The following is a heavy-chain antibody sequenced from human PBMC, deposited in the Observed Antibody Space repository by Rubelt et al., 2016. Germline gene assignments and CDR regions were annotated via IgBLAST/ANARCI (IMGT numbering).Heavy chain of an antibody. Sequence: QLQLQESGPGLVKPSETLSLTCTVSGGSISSSSYYWGWIRQPPGKGLEWIGSIYYSGSTYYNPLLLCRVTISVETSKNQFFLKLSSVTAADTAVYYCASYCTNGVCYYFDYWGQGTLVTVSS. J-gene: IGHJ4*02. CDR3: ASYCTNGVCYYFDY. CDR1: GGSISSSSYY. V-gene: IGHV4-39*01. D-gene: IGHD2-8*01. CDR2: IYYSGST.